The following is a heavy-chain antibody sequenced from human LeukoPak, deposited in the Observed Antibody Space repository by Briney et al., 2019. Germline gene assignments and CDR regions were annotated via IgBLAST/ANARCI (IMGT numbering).Heavy chain of an antibody. J-gene: IGHJ4*02. CDR1: GFTFSSYG. CDR3: AKDWNGDEGY. V-gene: IGHV3-30*18. CDR2: ISYDGSNK. D-gene: IGHD4-17*01. Sequence: GGSLRLSCAASGFTFSSYGMHWVRQAPGKGLEWVAVISYDGSNKYYADSVKGRFTISRDNSKNTLYLQMNSLRAEGTAVYYCAKDWNGDEGYWGQGTLVTVSS.